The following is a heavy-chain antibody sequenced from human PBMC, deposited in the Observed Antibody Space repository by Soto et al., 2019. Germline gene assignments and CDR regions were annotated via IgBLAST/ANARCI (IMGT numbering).Heavy chain of an antibody. J-gene: IGHJ4*02. Sequence: QVQLQESGPGLMQPSQTLSLTCTVSGGSIGRGGYWWSWIRQHPGRGLGWIWFVSYTGNTQYNPSLKSRVNISVDTSTKQFSLKLSSVTAADTAVYYCARGTLVWGQGTLVTVSS. V-gene: IGHV4-31*03. D-gene: IGHD2-2*01. CDR2: VSYTGNT. CDR1: GGSIGRGGYW. CDR3: ARGTLV.